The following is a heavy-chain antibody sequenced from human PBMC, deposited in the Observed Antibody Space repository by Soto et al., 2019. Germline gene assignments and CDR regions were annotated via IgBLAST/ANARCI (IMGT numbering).Heavy chain of an antibody. CDR1: GFTFSSYA. Sequence: EVQLLESGGGLVQPGGSLRLSCAASGFTFSSYAMSWVRQAPGKGLEWVSTISGSGGSTYYADSVKGRFTISRDNSRTTLDLQMNRVRAEDTAGYYCVKDSKGGSGYGGWFEPWGQGSLVTVSS. CDR3: VKDSKGGSGYGGWFEP. CDR2: ISGSGGST. D-gene: IGHD3-3*01. J-gene: IGHJ5*02. V-gene: IGHV3-23*01.